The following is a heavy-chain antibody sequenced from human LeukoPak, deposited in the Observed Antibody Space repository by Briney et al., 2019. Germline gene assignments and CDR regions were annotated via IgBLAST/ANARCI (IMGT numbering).Heavy chain of an antibody. CDR2: ILDSGYST. CDR1: GFTPHYW. J-gene: IGHJ6*03. CDR3: AKLGGHPLHNYYVGV. Sequence: GGSLRLSCTASGFTPHYWLNWVRQAPGEGLEWVSGILDSGYSTYYANSVKGRFTISRDNYHNILYLQKNSLRGEDTAVYYCAKLGGHPLHNYYVGVWGKGTTVAVS. D-gene: IGHD3-16*01. V-gene: IGHV3-23*01.